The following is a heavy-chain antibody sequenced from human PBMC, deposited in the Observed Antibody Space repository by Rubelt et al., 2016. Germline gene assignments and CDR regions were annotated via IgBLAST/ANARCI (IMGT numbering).Heavy chain of an antibody. Sequence: EVLLVESGVGLVQPGGSLRLSCAASGFTFSSYSLNWVRQAPGKGLEWVSVIYSGGSTYYADSVKGRFTIPRDNSKNTLYLQMNSLRAEDTAVYYCAKNDILTGYPFDYWGQGTLVTVSS. CDR2: IYSGGST. CDR3: AKNDILTGYPFDY. CDR1: GFTFSSYS. J-gene: IGHJ4*02. D-gene: IGHD3-9*01. V-gene: IGHV3-66*01.